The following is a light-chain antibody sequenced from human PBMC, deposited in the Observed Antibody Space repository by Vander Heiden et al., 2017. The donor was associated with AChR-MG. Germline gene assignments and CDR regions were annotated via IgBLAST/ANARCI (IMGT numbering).Light chain of an antibody. CDR2: GVS. CDR1: QSISDS. V-gene: IGKV1-5*03. Sequence: DIQMTQAPSTLSASVGDTVTITCRASQSISDSLAWYQQRPGRGPNLLIYGVSTLQSGVPSRFSGGGSGTEFTLTIHSLQPDDFATYYCQRDGPYCRMFGQGTRVEIK. CDR3: QRDGPYCRM. J-gene: IGKJ1*01.